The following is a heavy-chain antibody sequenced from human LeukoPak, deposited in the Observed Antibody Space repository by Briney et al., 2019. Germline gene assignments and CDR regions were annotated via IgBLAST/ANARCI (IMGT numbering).Heavy chain of an antibody. Sequence: PSETLSLTCTVSGGSISSSSYYWGWIRQPPGKGLEWIGEINHSGSTNYNPSLKSRVTISVDTSKNQFSLKLSSVTAADTAVYYCARHNYDILTGYYYFDYWGQGTLVTVSS. V-gene: IGHV4-39*01. D-gene: IGHD3-9*01. CDR2: INHSGST. J-gene: IGHJ4*02. CDR1: GGSISSSSYY. CDR3: ARHNYDILTGYYYFDY.